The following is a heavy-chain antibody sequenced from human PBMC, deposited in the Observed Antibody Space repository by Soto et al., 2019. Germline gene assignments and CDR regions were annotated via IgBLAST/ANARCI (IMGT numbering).Heavy chain of an antibody. D-gene: IGHD2-21*01. CDR2: IYYSGST. CDR1: GGSISSSSYY. Sequence: SETLSLTCTVSGGSISSSSYYWGWIRQPPGKGLEWIGSIYYSGSTYYNPSLKSRVTISVDTSKNQFSLTLSSVTAADTAVYYCAGLLLLCSRGFGYYYYKKDVWGKGTAVTVS. J-gene: IGHJ6*03. V-gene: IGHV4-39*01. CDR3: AGLLLLCSRGFGYYYYKKDV.